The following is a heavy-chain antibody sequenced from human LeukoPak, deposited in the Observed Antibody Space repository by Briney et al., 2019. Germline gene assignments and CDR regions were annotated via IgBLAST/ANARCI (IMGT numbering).Heavy chain of an antibody. CDR3: AKQLYCSGGSCYGMDV. V-gene: IGHV3-23*01. CDR2: ISGSGGST. Sequence: GGSLRLSCAASGFTFSSYAMSWVRQAPGKELEWVSGISGSGGSTYYADAVKGRFSISRDNSKSTLYLQMNSLRAEDTAVYYCAKQLYCSGGSCYGMDVWGQGPTVTVSS. D-gene: IGHD2-15*01. J-gene: IGHJ6*02. CDR1: GFTFSSYA.